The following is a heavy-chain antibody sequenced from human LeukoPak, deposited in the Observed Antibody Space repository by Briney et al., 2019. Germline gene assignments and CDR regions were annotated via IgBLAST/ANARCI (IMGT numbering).Heavy chain of an antibody. CDR1: GFTFSSYG. V-gene: IGHV3-30*03. CDR2: ISYDGSNK. J-gene: IGHJ4*02. D-gene: IGHD3-22*01. CDR3: ARDFAGDSSGYYSSYFDY. Sequence: GGSLRLSCAASGFTFSSYGMHWVRQAPGKGLEWVAVISYDGSNKYYADSVKGRFTISRDNSKNTLYLQMNSLRAEDTAVYYCARDFAGDSSGYYSSYFDYWGQGTLVTVSS.